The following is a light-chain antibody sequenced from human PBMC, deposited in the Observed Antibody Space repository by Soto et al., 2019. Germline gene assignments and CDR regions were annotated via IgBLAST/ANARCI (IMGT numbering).Light chain of an antibody. V-gene: IGLV2-14*03. CDR2: DVT. CDR1: SSDVGDYNY. CDR3: SSYTSSSTVV. Sequence: QFVLTQPASVSGSPGQSITISCTGTSSDVGDYNYVSWYQHHPGKAPKLMIYDVTNRPSGVSNRFSGSKSGNTASLTISGLQAEDEADYYCSSYTSSSTVVFGGGTKVTVL. J-gene: IGLJ2*01.